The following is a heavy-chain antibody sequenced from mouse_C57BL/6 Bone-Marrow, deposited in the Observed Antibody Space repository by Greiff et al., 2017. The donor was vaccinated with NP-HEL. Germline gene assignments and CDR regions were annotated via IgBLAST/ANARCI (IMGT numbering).Heavy chain of an antibody. Sequence: QVQLQQPGSELVMPGASVKLSCKASGYTFTSYWMHWVKQRPGQGLEWIGEIDPSDSYTNYNQKFKGKSTLTVAKSSSTAYMQLSSLTSEDSAVYCCARWGIYYYGSSPWFAYWGQGTLVTVSA. V-gene: IGHV1-69*01. CDR1: GYTFTSYW. CDR3: ARWGIYYYGSSPWFAY. CDR2: IDPSDSYT. J-gene: IGHJ3*01. D-gene: IGHD1-1*01.